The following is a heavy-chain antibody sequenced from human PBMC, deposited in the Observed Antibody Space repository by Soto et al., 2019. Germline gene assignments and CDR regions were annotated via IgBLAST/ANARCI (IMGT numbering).Heavy chain of an antibody. V-gene: IGHV3-73*01. CDR1: GFTFGGAA. J-gene: IGHJ4*02. D-gene: IGHD6-19*01. CDR2: IRSKTNSYAT. CDR3: TRQTDAVQWLVVPTDYNFDY. Sequence: GGSLRLSCAASGFTFGGAAMHWVRQASGKGLEWVGHIRSKTNSYATAYAESVKGRFTISRDDSMNTAYLQMNSLKTEDTAVYFCTRQTDAVQWLVVPTDYNFDYWGQGTLVTVSS.